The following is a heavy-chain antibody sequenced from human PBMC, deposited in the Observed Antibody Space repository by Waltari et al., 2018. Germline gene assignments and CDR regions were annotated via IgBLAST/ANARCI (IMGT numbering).Heavy chain of an antibody. J-gene: IGHJ1*01. CDR1: GFTVSSNY. Sequence: EVQLVESGGGLIQPGGSLRLSCAASGFTVSSNYMSGVRQAPGKGLEWVSVIYSGGSTYYADSVKGRFTISRDNSKNTLYLQMNSLRAEDTAVYYCARVVVVAATQGQYFQHWGQGTLVTVSS. CDR3: ARVVVVAATQGQYFQH. D-gene: IGHD2-15*01. CDR2: IYSGGST. V-gene: IGHV3-53*01.